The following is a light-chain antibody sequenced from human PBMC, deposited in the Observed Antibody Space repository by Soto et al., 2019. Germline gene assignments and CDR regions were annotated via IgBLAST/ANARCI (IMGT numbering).Light chain of an antibody. V-gene: IGLV2-14*01. CDR3: SSYTSSSTPGV. CDR2: DVS. CDR1: SSDVGGYNY. J-gene: IGLJ1*01. Sequence: QSALAQPASVSWSPGQSITISCTGTSSDVGGYNYVSWYQQHPGKAPKLMIYDVSNRPSGVSNRFSGSKSGNTASLTISGLQAEDEADYYCSSYTSSSTPGVFGTGTKVTVL.